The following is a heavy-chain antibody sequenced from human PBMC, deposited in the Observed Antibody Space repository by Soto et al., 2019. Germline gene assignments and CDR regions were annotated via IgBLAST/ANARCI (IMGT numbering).Heavy chain of an antibody. V-gene: IGHV5-10-1*01. Sequence: GESLKISCKGSGYSFTSYWISWVRQMPGKGLEWMGRIDPSDSYTNYSPSFQGHVTISADKSISTAYLQWSSLKASDTAMYYCARHAVDIVATIRPNWFDPWGQGTLVTVSS. CDR3: ARHAVDIVATIRPNWFDP. J-gene: IGHJ5*02. D-gene: IGHD5-12*01. CDR1: GYSFTSYW. CDR2: IDPSDSYT.